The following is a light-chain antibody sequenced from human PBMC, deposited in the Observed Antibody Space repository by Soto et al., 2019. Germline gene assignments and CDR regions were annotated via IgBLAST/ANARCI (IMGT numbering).Light chain of an antibody. J-gene: IGKJ4*01. CDR2: DAS. Sequence: HSLFAVSASETERVTVTCLASQSITARLAWYQQKPGKAPKLLIYDASILERGVPSRFSGSGSGTEFTLTISCLQPDDFATYCCQQYNTFSLTSGGRAKADIK. CDR3: QQYNTFSLT. CDR1: QSITAR. V-gene: IGKV1-5*01.